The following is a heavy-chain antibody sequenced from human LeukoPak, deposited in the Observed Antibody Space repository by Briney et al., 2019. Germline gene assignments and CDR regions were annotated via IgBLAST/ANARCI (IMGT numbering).Heavy chain of an antibody. CDR2: ISGTGGTT. CDR1: GFTLSTNA. D-gene: IGHD6-6*01. J-gene: IGHJ5*02. CDR3: AKSSPRPGDR. Sequence: GGSLRLSCLTSGFTLSTNAMSWVRQAPGKGLEWVSGISGTGGTTYYVDSVKGRFTISRDNSKNTLFLQMNSLRADDTAVYYCAKSSPRPGDRWGQGTLVIVSS. V-gene: IGHV3-23*01.